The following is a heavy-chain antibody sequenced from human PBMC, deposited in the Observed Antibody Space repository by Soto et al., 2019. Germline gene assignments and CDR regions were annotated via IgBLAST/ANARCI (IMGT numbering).Heavy chain of an antibody. CDR3: ALLHADSIFGVVITFDY. CDR2: IYWDDDK. D-gene: IGHD3-3*02. J-gene: IGHJ4*02. CDR1: GFSLSTSGVG. Sequence: SGPTLVKPTQTLTLTCTFSGFSLSTSGVGVGWIRQPPGKALEWLALIYWDDDKRYSPSLKSRLTITKDTSKNQVVLTMTNMDPVDTSTYYCALLHADSIFGVVITFDYWGQGTLVTVSS. V-gene: IGHV2-5*02.